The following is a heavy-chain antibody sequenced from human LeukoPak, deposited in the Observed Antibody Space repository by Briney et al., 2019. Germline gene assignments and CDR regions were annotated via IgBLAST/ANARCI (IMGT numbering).Heavy chain of an antibody. CDR3: ARGEYSSALLDY. J-gene: IGHJ4*02. CDR1: GYTFTGYY. D-gene: IGHD6-19*01. Sequence: ASVKVSCKASGYTFTGYYMHWVRQAPRQGREWMGWSNPNSGGTHYAQKFQGRVAMTRDTSISTAYMELSRLRSDDTAVYYCARGEYSSALLDYWGQGSLVTVSS. CDR2: SNPNSGGT. V-gene: IGHV1-2*02.